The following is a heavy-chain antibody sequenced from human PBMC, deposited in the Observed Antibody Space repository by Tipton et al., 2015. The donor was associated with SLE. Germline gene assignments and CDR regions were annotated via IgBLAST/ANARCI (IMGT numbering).Heavy chain of an antibody. CDR2: INHSGST. CDR3: ARVDYYGSGSYYRYYFDY. CDR1: GGSFSGYY. D-gene: IGHD3-10*01. J-gene: IGHJ4*02. Sequence: TLSLTCAVYGGSFSGYYWSWIRQPPGKGLEWIGEINHSGSTNYNPSLKSRVTISVDTSKNQFPLRLSSVTAADTAVYYCARVDYYGSGSYYRYYFDYWGQGTLVTVSS. V-gene: IGHV4-34*01.